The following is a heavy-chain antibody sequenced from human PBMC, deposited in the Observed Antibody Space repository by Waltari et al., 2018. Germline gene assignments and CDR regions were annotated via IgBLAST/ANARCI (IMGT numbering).Heavy chain of an antibody. V-gene: IGHV3-48*02. Sequence: EVQLVESGGGLVQPGGSLRLSCEASGFTFRSYSMNWVRQAPGRGLEWVSYIRSGSSTIYYADSVKGRFTISRDNAKNSLYLQMNSLRDEDTAVYYCARMGTDTAMVTHNWFDPWGQGTLVTVSS. D-gene: IGHD5-18*01. CDR3: ARMGTDTAMVTHNWFDP. CDR1: GFTFRSYS. J-gene: IGHJ5*02. CDR2: IRSGSSTI.